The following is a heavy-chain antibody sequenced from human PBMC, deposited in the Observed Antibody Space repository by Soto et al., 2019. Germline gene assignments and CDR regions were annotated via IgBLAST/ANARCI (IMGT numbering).Heavy chain of an antibody. D-gene: IGHD3-22*01. J-gene: IGHJ4*02. Sequence: GSLRLSCAASGFTFSSYAMHWVRQAPGKGLEWVAVISYDGSNKYYADSVKGRFTISRDNSKNTLHLQMNSLRAEDTAVYYCARELAPVNYYDSSGYYYGGLDYWGQGTLVTVSS. V-gene: IGHV3-30-3*01. CDR3: ARELAPVNYYDSSGYYYGGLDY. CDR2: ISYDGSNK. CDR1: GFTFSSYA.